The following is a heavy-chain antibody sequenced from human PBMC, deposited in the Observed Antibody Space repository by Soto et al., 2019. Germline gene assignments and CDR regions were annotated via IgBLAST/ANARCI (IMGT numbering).Heavy chain of an antibody. D-gene: IGHD3-10*01. CDR1: GFTFRSYG. CDR3: AKGPVGGAFDI. Sequence: QVQLVESGGGVVQPGRSLRLACAASGFTFRSYGMHWARQAPGKGLDWVAVVSYDGNVKFYADSVKGRFTISRDNSMNTVFLQINSLRAEDTAVYYCAKGPVGGAFDIWGQGTMVTVSS. J-gene: IGHJ3*02. CDR2: VSYDGNVK. V-gene: IGHV3-30*18.